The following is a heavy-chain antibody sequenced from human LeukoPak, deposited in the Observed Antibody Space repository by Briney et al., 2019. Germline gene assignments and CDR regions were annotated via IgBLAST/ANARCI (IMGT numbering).Heavy chain of an antibody. D-gene: IGHD6-19*01. CDR2: INPNTGGT. J-gene: IGHJ4*02. CDR3: ASYPRYSSSPPFDY. CDR1: GYTFTGYY. V-gene: IGHV1-2*02. Sequence: ASVKASCKASGYTFTGYYMHWVRQAPGQGLEWMGWINPNTGGTNYAQKFQGRVTMTRDTTISTAYMELSRLTSDDTAVYYCASYPRYSSSPPFDYWGQGTLVTVSS.